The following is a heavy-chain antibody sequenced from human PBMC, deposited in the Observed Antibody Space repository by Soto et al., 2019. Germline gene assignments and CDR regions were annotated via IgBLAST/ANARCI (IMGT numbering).Heavy chain of an antibody. CDR3: ARRGSGRYYDY. J-gene: IGHJ4*02. Sequence: EVQLLESGGGLVQPGGSLRLSCAASGFTFSSYAMRWVRQAPGKGLEWVSAISGSGGSTYYADSVKGRFTISRDNSKNTLYLQMNGLRAEDTAVYYCARRGSGRYYDYGGQGTLVTVSS. CDR1: GFTFSSYA. D-gene: IGHD1-26*01. V-gene: IGHV3-23*01. CDR2: ISGSGGST.